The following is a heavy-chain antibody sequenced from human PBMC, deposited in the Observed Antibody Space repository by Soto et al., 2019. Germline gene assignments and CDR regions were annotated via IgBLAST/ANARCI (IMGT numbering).Heavy chain of an antibody. CDR3: ARGIVVVQAAISPPYYYYGMDV. CDR2: VIPVFGRA. CDR1: GGTFSSYA. D-gene: IGHD2-2*02. V-gene: IGHV1-69*13. Sequence: SVKVSCKASGGTFSSYAISWVRQAPGQGLEWMGGVIPVFGRANYAQKFQGRVTITADESTSTAYMELSSLRSEDTAVYYCARGIVVVQAAISPPYYYYGMDVWGQGTTVTVSS. J-gene: IGHJ6*02.